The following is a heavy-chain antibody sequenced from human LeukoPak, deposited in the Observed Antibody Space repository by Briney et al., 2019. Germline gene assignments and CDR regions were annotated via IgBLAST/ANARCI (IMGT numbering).Heavy chain of an antibody. CDR1: GGTFSSYA. J-gene: IGHJ5*02. CDR3: ARVSWGVVMNTNLGLFDP. V-gene: IGHV1-69*05. Sequence: SVKVSCKASGGTFSSYAISWVRQAPGQGLEWMGGIIPIFGTANYAQKFQGRVTITTDESTSTAYMELSSLRSEDTAVYYCARVSWGVVMNTNLGLFDPWGQGTLVTVSS. D-gene: IGHD3-3*01. CDR2: IIPIFGTA.